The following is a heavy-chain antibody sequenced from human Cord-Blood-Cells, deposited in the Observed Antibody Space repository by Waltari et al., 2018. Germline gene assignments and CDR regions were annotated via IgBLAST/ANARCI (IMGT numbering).Heavy chain of an antibody. V-gene: IGHV3-33*01. CDR2: IWYDGSNK. CDR3: ARRGSSSYYFDY. CDR1: GFTFSSYG. J-gene: IGHJ4*02. Sequence: GVVQPGRSLRLSCAASGFTFSSYGMHWVRQAPGKGLEWVAVIWYDGSNKYYADSVKGRFTISRDNSKNTLYLQMNSLRAEDTAVYYCARRGSSSYYFDYWGQGTLVTVSS. D-gene: IGHD6-6*01.